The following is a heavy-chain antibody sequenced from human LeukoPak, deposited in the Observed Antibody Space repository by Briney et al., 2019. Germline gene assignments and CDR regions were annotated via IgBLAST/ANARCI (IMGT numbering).Heavy chain of an antibody. Sequence: LRLSCAVSGFTFSDYYMSWIRQPPGKGLEWIGYIYYSGRTYYNPSLQSRVTISVDTSKNQFSLKLNSVTAADTAVYYCTSHYDMYYFDYWGQGTLVTVSS. D-gene: IGHD3-22*01. J-gene: IGHJ4*02. CDR1: GFTFSDYY. V-gene: IGHV4-30-4*08. CDR2: IYYSGRT. CDR3: TSHYDMYYFDY.